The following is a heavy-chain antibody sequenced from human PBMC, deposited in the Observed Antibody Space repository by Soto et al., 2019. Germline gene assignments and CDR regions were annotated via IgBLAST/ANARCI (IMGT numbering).Heavy chain of an antibody. Sequence: LRLSCAASGLTFSGHWMTWVRQTPGKGLEWVASIKPDGSEKLYVDSVKGRFTISRDNAKNSLFLQMDSLRAEDTAVYYCASRPSGMTYHAVFDFWGQGTLVPVSS. J-gene: IGHJ4*02. CDR2: IKPDGSEK. V-gene: IGHV3-7*03. D-gene: IGHD2-21*02. CDR1: GLTFSGHW. CDR3: ASRPSGMTYHAVFDF.